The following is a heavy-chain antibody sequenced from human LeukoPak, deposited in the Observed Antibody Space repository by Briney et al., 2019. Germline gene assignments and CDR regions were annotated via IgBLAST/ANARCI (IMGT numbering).Heavy chain of an antibody. CDR2: IYPGDSDT. D-gene: IGHD2-2*01. J-gene: IGHJ5*02. CDR1: GYRFNSYW. V-gene: IGHV5-51*01. CDR3: AGVGYCSSTSFYGINWFDR. Sequence: GESLKISCQGSGYRFNSYWIGWVRQVPGKGLEWMGIIYPGDSDTRYSPSFQGQVTISADKSISTAYLQWSSLKASDTAMYYCAGVGYCSSTSFYGINWFDRWGQGTLLTASS.